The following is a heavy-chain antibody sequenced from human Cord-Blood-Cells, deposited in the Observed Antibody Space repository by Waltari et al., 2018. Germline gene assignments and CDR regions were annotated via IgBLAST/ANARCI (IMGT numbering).Heavy chain of an antibody. V-gene: IGHV3-7*01. CDR3: AREGGIAAAGDY. D-gene: IGHD6-13*01. CDR2: RKQDGSEK. CDR1: GFTFSSYC. J-gene: IGHJ4*02. Sequence: EVQLVESGGGLVQPGGSLRLSCAASGFTFSSYCMSWVRQAPGKGLEWVANRKQDGSEKYYVDSVKGRFTISRDNAKNSLYLQMNSLRAEDTAVYYCAREGGIAAAGDYWGQGTLVTVSS.